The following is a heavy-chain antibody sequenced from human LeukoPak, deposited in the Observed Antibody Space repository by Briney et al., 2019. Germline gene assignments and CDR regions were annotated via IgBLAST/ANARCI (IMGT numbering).Heavy chain of an antibody. CDR2: INPNSGDT. V-gene: IGHV1-2*02. Sequence: ASVKLSCKASGYTFTSYSMHWVRQAPGQGLEWMGWINPNSGDTNYAQKFQGRVTMTRDTSISTAYMELSRLRSDDTAVYYCARDLVVGATNPDYYYYYGMDVWGQGTTVTVSS. CDR3: ARDLVVGATNPDYYYYYGMDV. D-gene: IGHD1-26*01. J-gene: IGHJ6*02. CDR1: GYTFTSYS.